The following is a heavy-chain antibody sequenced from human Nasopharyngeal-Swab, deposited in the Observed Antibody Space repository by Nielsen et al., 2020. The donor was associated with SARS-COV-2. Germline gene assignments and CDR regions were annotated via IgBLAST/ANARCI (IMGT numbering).Heavy chain of an antibody. J-gene: IGHJ4*02. D-gene: IGHD6-19*01. CDR2: IYYGST. V-gene: IGHV4-59*01. CDR1: GASFSRDY. Sequence: SETLSLTCTVSGASFSRDYWSWIRLPPGKRLESIGYIYYGSTSYNPPLQSRVTMSVDTSKNQLSLTLTSVTTDDTAIYYCARRPKQWAPFDLWGQGTLVTVSS. CDR3: ARRPKQWAPFDL.